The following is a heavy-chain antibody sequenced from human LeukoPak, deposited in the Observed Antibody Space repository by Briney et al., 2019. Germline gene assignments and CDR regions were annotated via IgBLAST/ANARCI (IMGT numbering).Heavy chain of an antibody. Sequence: ASVKVSCKASGFTFTSYYMHWVRQAPGQGLEWMRIINPSGGSTSYPQKFQGRVTMTRDTSTSTVYMELSSLRSEDTAVYYCACVVRGAFDIWGQGTLVTVSS. CDR1: GFTFTSYY. D-gene: IGHD2-21*01. CDR2: INPSGGST. CDR3: ACVVRGAFDI. J-gene: IGHJ3*02. V-gene: IGHV1-46*03.